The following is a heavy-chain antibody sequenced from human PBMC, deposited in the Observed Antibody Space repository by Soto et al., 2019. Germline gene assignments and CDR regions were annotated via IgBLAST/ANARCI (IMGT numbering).Heavy chain of an antibody. V-gene: IGHV3-48*03. CDR2: ISSSGDTG. CDR3: ARDRGAVVGQFFDY. CDR1: GFSFSSYA. D-gene: IGHD6-19*01. Sequence: GGSLRLSCEASGFSFSSYAMHWVRQXPGKGLEWISYISSSGDTGNYADSVKGRFTVSRDNAKNSLYLQMNSPRGEDTAVYYCARDRGAVVGQFFDYWGQGTLVTVSS. J-gene: IGHJ4*02.